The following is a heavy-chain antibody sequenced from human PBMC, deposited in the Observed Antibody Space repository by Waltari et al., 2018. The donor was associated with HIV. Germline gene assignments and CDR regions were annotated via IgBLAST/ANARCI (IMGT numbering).Heavy chain of an antibody. J-gene: IGHJ6*02. V-gene: IGHV3-53*01. CDR2: IVKEGKV. D-gene: IGHD3-16*01. CDR3: ARFATHFYDGFGWGGFEAYGMDV. Sequence: ESGGMVVQIGKSLRLSCVISEFTVHQNHWTWVGQAPGKGPEWASTIVKEGKVFYADSGRGRFILSRDNSKSSLKLEMIGLRVDDTATYYCARFATHFYDGFGWGGFEAYGMDVWGQGTTVIVSS. CDR1: EFTVHQNH.